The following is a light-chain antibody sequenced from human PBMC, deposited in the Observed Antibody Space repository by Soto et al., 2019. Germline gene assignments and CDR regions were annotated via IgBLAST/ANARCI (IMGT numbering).Light chain of an antibody. J-gene: IGKJ4*01. CDR1: QSVSSY. CDR2: DAS. Sequence: EIVLTQSPATLSLSPGERATLSCRASQSVSSYLAWYQQKPGQAPRLLIYDASNRATGIPARFSGSGSGTDFTLTIGSLEPEDFAVYYCQQRSNWPTFGGGTKVELK. V-gene: IGKV3-11*01. CDR3: QQRSNWPT.